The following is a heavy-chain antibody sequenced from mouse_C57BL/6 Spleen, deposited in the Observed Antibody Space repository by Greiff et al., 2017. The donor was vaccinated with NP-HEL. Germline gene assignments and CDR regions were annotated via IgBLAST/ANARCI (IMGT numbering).Heavy chain of an antibody. CDR3: ASYGNYGRYFDY. J-gene: IGHJ2*01. CDR1: GYTFTSYW. D-gene: IGHD2-1*01. Sequence: QVQLQQPGTELVKPGASVKLSCKASGYTFTSYWMHWVKQKPGQGLEWIGNINPSNGGTNYNEKFKSKATLTVDKSSSTAYMQLSSLTSEDSAVYYCASYGNYGRYFDYWGQGTTLTVSS. CDR2: INPSNGGT. V-gene: IGHV1-53*01.